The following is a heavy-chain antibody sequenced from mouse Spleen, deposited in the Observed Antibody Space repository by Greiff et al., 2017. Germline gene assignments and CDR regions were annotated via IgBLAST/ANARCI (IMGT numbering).Heavy chain of an antibody. CDR2: INSNGGST. D-gene: IGHD2-2*01. CDR1: GFTFSSYG. CDR3: ARDGYDGSFYAMDY. Sequence: EVKLLESGGGLVQPGGSLKLSCAASGFTFSSYGMSWVRQTPDKRLELVATINSNGGSTYYPDSVKGRFTISRDNAKNTLYLQMSSLKSEDTAMYYCARDGYDGSFYAMDYRGQGTSVTVSS. J-gene: IGHJ4*01. V-gene: IGHV5-6-3*01.